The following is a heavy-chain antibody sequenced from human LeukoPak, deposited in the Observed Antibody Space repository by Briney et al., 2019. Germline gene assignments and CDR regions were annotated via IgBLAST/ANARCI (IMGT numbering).Heavy chain of an antibody. D-gene: IGHD3-3*01. CDR2: IGTAGDT. Sequence: GGSLRLSCAASGFTFSSYDMHWVRQATGKGLEWVSAIGTAGDTYYPGSVKGRFTISRENAKSSLYLQMNSLRAGDTAVYYCARARRIFGVVSSGSPTYYYYGMDVWGQGTTVTVSS. CDR3: ARARRIFGVVSSGSPTYYYYGMDV. CDR1: GFTFSSYD. J-gene: IGHJ6*02. V-gene: IGHV3-13*01.